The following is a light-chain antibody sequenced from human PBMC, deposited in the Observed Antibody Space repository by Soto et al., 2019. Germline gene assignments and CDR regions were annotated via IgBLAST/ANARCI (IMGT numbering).Light chain of an antibody. CDR2: EVT. Sequence: QSALTQPPSASGSPGQSVTNSCTGASSDVGGYNFVSWYQQHPGKAPKLMIYEVTKRPSGVPDRFSGSKSGNTASLTVSGLQAEDEADYYCTSYAGSSIPVVFGGGTKLTVL. CDR3: TSYAGSSIPVV. V-gene: IGLV2-8*01. J-gene: IGLJ2*01. CDR1: SSDVGGYNF.